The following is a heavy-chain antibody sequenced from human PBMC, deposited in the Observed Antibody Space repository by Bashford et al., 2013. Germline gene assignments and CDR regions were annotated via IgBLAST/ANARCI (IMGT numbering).Heavy chain of an antibody. CDR3: ARLRIVGATRSDFDY. J-gene: IGHJ4*02. D-gene: IGHD1-26*01. CDR1: GYIFTNYW. Sequence: GESLKISCKGSGYIFTNYWIGWVRQMPGKGLQWMGVIFPGDSDTRYSPSFQGQVTISADKSISTAYLQWSSLKASDTAMYYCARLRIVGATRSDFDYWGQGTLVTVSS. V-gene: IGHV5-51*01. CDR2: IFPGDSDT.